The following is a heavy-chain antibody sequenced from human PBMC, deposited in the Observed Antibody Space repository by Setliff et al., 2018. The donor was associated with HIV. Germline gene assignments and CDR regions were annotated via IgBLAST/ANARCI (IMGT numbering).Heavy chain of an antibody. CDR3: ARAPSDYYYYYMDV. J-gene: IGHJ6*03. CDR1: GGSISTYY. CDR2: IYYSGST. Sequence: SETLSLTCTVSGGSISTYYWSWIRQPPGKGLEWIGYIYYSGSTNYNPSLKSRVTISVDTSKNQFSLKLSSVTAADTAVYYCARAPSDYYYYYMDVWGKGTTVTIFS. V-gene: IGHV4-59*01.